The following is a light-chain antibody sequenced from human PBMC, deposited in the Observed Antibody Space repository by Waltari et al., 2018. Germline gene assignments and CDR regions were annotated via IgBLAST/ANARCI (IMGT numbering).Light chain of an antibody. CDR2: AAS. Sequence: DIQMTQSPSSLSASVGDRVTITCRASQGISNSLAWYQQKPGTAPKLLLYAASRLDSGVPSRFSGSGSGTDYTLTISSLQPEDFATYYCQQSYSNPPWTFGQGTKVEIK. CDR3: QQSYSNPPWT. J-gene: IGKJ1*01. CDR1: QGISNS. V-gene: IGKV1-NL1*01.